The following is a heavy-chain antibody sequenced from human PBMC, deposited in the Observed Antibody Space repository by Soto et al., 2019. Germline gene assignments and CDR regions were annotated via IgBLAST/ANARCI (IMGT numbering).Heavy chain of an antibody. CDR2: IVVGSGNT. D-gene: IGHD3-10*01. Sequence: ASVKVSCKASGFTFTSSAMQWVRQARGQRLEWIGWIVVGSGNTNYAQKFQERVTITRDMSTSTAYMELSSLRSEDTAVYYCAAAGGGGGLNFDYWGQGTLVTVSS. J-gene: IGHJ4*02. CDR1: GFTFTSSA. V-gene: IGHV1-58*02. CDR3: AAAGGGGGLNFDY.